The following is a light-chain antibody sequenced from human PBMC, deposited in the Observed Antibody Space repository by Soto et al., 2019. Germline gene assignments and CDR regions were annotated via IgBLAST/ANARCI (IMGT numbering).Light chain of an antibody. CDR1: SSEVGGYNY. Sequence: QSALTQPPSASGSPGQSVTISCTGTSSEVGGYNYVSWYQQHPGKAPKLMIYEVSKRPSGVPDRFSGSKSGNTASLTVSGLQAEDEADYYCSSYAGSNKLFGGGTKLTVL. V-gene: IGLV2-8*01. CDR2: EVS. CDR3: SSYAGSNKL. J-gene: IGLJ2*01.